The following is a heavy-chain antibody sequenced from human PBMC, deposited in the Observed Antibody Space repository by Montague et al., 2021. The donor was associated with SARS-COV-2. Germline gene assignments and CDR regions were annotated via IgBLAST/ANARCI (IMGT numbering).Heavy chain of an antibody. J-gene: IGHJ4*02. CDR3: ARPASEDSYGSGAFAY. V-gene: IGHV4-39*01. Sequence: SETLSLTCTVSGGSISNSIYYWDWIRQPPGKGLEWIGSIYYTENTYYNPSLKSRVTISIDTSKNQFSLKLSSVTAADTAVYYCARPASEDSYGSGAFAYWGQGTLVTVSS. CDR1: GGSISNSIYY. CDR2: IYYTENT. D-gene: IGHD5-18*01.